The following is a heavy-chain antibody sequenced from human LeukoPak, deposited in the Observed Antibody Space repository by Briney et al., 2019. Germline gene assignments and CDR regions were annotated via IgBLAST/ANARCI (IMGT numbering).Heavy chain of an antibody. V-gene: IGHV4-38-2*02. D-gene: IGHD3-3*02. CDR2: IYHSGST. CDR1: GYSISSGYY. J-gene: IGHJ5*02. Sequence: SETLSLTCTVSGYSISSGYYWGWIRQPPGKGLEWIGSIYHSGSTYYNPSLKSRVTISVDTSKNQFSLKLSSVTAADTAVYYCARDHLAGWFDPWGQGTLVTVSS. CDR3: ARDHLAGWFDP.